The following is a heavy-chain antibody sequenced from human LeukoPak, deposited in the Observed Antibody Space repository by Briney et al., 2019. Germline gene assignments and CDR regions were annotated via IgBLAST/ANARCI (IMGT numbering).Heavy chain of an antibody. D-gene: IGHD3-16*02. J-gene: IGHJ4*02. V-gene: IGHV3-23*01. CDR3: AKEGGHGELSSYFDY. CDR1: GFTFSTYG. Sequence: PGGSLRLSCAASGFTFSTYGMGWVRQAPGKGLEWVSSMSAGGDSTYYADSVKGRFSISRDNPKNTLYLQMNSLRAEDTAVYYCAKEGGHGELSSYFDYWGQGTLVTVSS. CDR2: MSAGGDST.